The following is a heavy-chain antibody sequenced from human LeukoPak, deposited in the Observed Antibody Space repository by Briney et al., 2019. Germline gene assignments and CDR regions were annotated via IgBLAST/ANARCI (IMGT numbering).Heavy chain of an antibody. CDR1: GGSISSYY. V-gene: IGHV4-59*08. J-gene: IGHJ3*01. Sequence: PSETLSLTCTVSGGSISSYYWSWIRQPPGKGLEWIGYIYYSGSTNYNPSLKSRVTISVDTSKNQFSLKLSSVTAADTAVYYCARHTSGYYYLDAFDVWGQGTMVTVSS. CDR3: ARHTSGYYYLDAFDV. CDR2: IYYSGST. D-gene: IGHD3-22*01.